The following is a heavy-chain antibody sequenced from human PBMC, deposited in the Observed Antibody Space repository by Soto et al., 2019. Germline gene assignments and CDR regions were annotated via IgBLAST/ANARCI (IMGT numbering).Heavy chain of an antibody. CDR3: ARGMRYYDSSGSLPY. J-gene: IGHJ4*02. Sequence: ASVKVSCKASGYTFTSYYINWVLQATGQGLEWMGWMNPNSGNTGYAQKFQGRVTMTRNTSISTAYMELSSLRSEDTAVYYCARGMRYYDSSGSLPYWGQGTLVTVSS. CDR1: GYTFTSYY. CDR2: MNPNSGNT. V-gene: IGHV1-8*01. D-gene: IGHD3-22*01.